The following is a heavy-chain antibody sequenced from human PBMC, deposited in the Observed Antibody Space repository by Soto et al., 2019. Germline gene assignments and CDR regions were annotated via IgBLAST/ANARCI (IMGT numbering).Heavy chain of an antibody. CDR1: GFTFTSYF. CDR3: ARGLHSLGRAFDI. V-gene: IGHV1-46*01. D-gene: IGHD3-16*02. Sequence: QVQLVQSGAEVKKPGASVKVSCKASGFTFTSYFLHWVRQAPGQGLEWMGIINPSGGSTSYAQKFQGRVTMTRDTSTSTVYMDLSSLRSEDTAMYYCARGLHSLGRAFDIWGQGTLVTVSS. J-gene: IGHJ3*02. CDR2: INPSGGST.